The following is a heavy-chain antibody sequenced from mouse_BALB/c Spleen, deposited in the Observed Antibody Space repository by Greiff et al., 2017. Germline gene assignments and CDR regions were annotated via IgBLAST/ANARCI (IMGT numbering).Heavy chain of an antibody. CDR1: GYSFTGYY. CDR2: IYPGDGDT. D-gene: IGHD1-3*01. V-gene: IGHV1-80*01. J-gene: IGHJ4*01. CDR3: GRKWGNPHAMDY. Sequence: VQLQQSGPELVKPGASVKISCKASGYSFTGYYMHWVKQRPGQGLEWIGQIYPGDGDTNYNGKFKGKATLTADKSTSTAFMQISSLTSEDSAVYFCGRKWGNPHAMDYWGQGTSVTVSS.